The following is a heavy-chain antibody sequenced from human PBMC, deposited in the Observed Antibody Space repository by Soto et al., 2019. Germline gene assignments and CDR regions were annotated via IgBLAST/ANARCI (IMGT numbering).Heavy chain of an antibody. V-gene: IGHV1-69*02. CDR2: IIPILGIA. CDR1: GGTFSSYT. CDR3: ATALPPYYYGSGSYLDYFDY. Sequence: QVQLVQSGAEVKKPRSSVKVSCKASGGTFSSYTISWVRQAPGQGLEWMGRIIPILGIANYAQKFQGRVTITADKSTSTAYMELSSLRSEDTAVYYCATALPPYYYGSGSYLDYFDYWGQGTLVTVSS. D-gene: IGHD3-10*01. J-gene: IGHJ4*02.